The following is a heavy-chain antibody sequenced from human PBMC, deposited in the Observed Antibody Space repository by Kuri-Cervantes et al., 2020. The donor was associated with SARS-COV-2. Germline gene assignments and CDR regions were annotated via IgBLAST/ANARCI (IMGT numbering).Heavy chain of an antibody. D-gene: IGHD2-8*01. J-gene: IGHJ2*01. CDR2: ISYDGSNK. V-gene: IGHV3-30-3*01. CDR1: GFTVTRYT. Sequence: GESLKISCVASGFTVTRYTMNWVRQAPGKGLEWVAVISYDGSNKYYADSVKGRFTISRDNSKNTLYLQMNSLRAEDTAVYYCAKDRVYLRWYFDLWGRGTLVTVSS. CDR3: AKDRVYLRWYFDL.